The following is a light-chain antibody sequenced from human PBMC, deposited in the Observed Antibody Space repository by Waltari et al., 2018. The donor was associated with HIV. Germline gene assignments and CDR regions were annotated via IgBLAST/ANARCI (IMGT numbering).Light chain of an antibody. CDR3: QQYDNWPPNLT. CDR1: QSVSSY. Sequence: EIVLTQSPATLSLSPGEGATLSCRASQSVSSYLAWYQQKPGQTPRLLIYDASKRATGIPARFSGSGSGTYFSLAISSLEPEDFGVYYCQQYDNWPPNLTFGGGTRVEIK. CDR2: DAS. J-gene: IGKJ4*01. V-gene: IGKV3-11*01.